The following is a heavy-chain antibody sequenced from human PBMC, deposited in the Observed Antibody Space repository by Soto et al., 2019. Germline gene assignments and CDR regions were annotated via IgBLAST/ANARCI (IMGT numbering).Heavy chain of an antibody. CDR3: ARDLKLGAFLSSGPAGGFAP. D-gene: IGHD6-19*01. CDR2: IYYSGST. J-gene: IGHJ5*02. V-gene: IGHV4-61*01. CDR1: GGSVRSGSYY. Sequence: SETLSLTCTVSGGSVRSGSYYWSWIRQPPGKGLEWIGYIYYSGSTNYNPSLKSRVTISVDTSKNQFSLKLSSVTAADTALYYCARDLKLGAFLSSGPAGGFAPWGQGTLVTVSS.